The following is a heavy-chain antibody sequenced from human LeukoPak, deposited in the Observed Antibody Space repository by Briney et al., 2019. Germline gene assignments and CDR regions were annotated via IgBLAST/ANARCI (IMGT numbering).Heavy chain of an antibody. CDR1: GFTFSNYG. CDR3: AKDLGIAAAGTTWFDP. V-gene: IGHV3-30*02. Sequence: SGGSLRLTCAASGFTFSNYGMHWVRQAPGKGLEWVAVIYYDGSNKYYADSVKGRFTISRDNSKNTLYLQMNSLRAEDTAVYYCAKDLGIAAAGTTWFDPWGQGTLVTVSS. CDR2: IYYDGSNK. J-gene: IGHJ5*02. D-gene: IGHD6-13*01.